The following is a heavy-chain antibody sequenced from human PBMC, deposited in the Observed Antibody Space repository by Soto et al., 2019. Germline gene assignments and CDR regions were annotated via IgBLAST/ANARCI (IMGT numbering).Heavy chain of an antibody. CDR3: ARGSSYYYDSSVDWFDP. Sequence: SETLSLTCTVSGGSVSSGSYSWSWIRQPPGKGLEWIGYIYYSGSTNYNPSLKSRVTISVDTSKNQFSLKLSSVTAAGTAVYYCARGSSYYYDSSVDWFDPWGQGTLVTVSS. V-gene: IGHV4-61*01. D-gene: IGHD3-22*01. CDR1: GGSVSSGSYS. J-gene: IGHJ5*02. CDR2: IYYSGST.